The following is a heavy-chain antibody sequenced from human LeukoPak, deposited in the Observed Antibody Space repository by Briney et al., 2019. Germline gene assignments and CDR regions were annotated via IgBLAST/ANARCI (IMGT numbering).Heavy chain of an antibody. J-gene: IGHJ5*02. V-gene: IGHV3-23*01. CDR2: ISGSGGIT. CDR3: ARGEYYDFWSGSWFDP. CDR1: GFTFNIYA. D-gene: IGHD3-3*01. Sequence: QPGGSLRLSCAASGFTFNIYAMSWVRQAPGKGLEWVSDISGSGGITYYADSVKGRFTISRDNSKNTLYLQMNSLRAEDTAVYYCARGEYYDFWSGSWFDPWGQGTLVTVSS.